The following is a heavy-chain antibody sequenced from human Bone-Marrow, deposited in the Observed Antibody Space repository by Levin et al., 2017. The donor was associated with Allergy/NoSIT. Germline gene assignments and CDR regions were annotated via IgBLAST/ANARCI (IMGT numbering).Heavy chain of an antibody. V-gene: IGHV3-23*01. CDR3: AKARGSCSGGSCSGIYHGMEV. J-gene: IGHJ6*02. D-gene: IGHD2-15*01. CDR1: GFTFNIHA. CDR2: INGGGIET. Sequence: LSLTCEASGFTFNIHAMTWVRQAPGKGLEWVSVINGGGIETYYADSVKGRFTISRDNSKNTLYLQMNSLRVGDTALYYCAKARGSCSGGSCSGIYHGMEVWGQGTTVTVSS.